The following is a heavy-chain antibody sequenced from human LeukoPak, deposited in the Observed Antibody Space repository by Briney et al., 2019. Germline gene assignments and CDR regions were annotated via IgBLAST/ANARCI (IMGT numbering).Heavy chain of an antibody. Sequence: PGGSLRLSCAASGFTFSSYAMHWVRQAPGKGLEWVAVISYDGSNKYYADSVKGRFTISRDNSKNTLYLQMNSLRAEDTAVYYCARTVYDYGQDYWGQGTLVTVSS. CDR3: ARTVYDYGQDY. CDR2: ISYDGSNK. J-gene: IGHJ4*02. D-gene: IGHD3-16*01. CDR1: GFTFSSYA. V-gene: IGHV3-30-3*01.